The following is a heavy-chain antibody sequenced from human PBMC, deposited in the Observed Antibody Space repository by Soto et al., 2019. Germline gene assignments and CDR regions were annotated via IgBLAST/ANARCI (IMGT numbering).Heavy chain of an antibody. J-gene: IGHJ4*02. CDR3: VRGYSGTYRIDF. CDR1: GFTFSSYW. V-gene: IGHV3-74*01. Sequence: EVQLVESGGGSVQPGGSLTLSCAASGFTFSSYWMHWVRQVPGKGLVWVSRINSDGRTTNYTDSVKSRFTISRDNAKSMLHLQMNSLRVEDTAVYYCVRGYSGTYRIDFWGQGALVTVSS. D-gene: IGHD1-26*01. CDR2: INSDGRTT.